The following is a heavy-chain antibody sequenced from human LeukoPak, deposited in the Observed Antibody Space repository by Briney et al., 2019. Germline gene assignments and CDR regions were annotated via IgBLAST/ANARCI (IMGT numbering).Heavy chain of an antibody. D-gene: IGHD3-22*01. CDR3: ARAAPDYYDSSGYYQTAFDI. J-gene: IGHJ3*02. CDR1: GGSISSGSYY. V-gene: IGHV4-61*02. Sequence: SETLSLTCTVSGGSISSGSYYWSWIRQPAGKGLEWIGRIYTSGSTNYNPSLKSRITISVDTSKSQFSLKLSSVTAADTAVYYCARAAPDYYDSSGYYQTAFDIWGQGTMVTVSS. CDR2: IYTSGST.